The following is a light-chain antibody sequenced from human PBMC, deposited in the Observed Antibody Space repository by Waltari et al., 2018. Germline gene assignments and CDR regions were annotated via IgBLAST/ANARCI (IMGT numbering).Light chain of an antibody. V-gene: IGLV1-44*01. J-gene: IGLJ2*01. CDR3: AAWDDSLNGVV. CDR2: TNN. Sequence: QSVMPQPPSTSGTPGQRVTISCSGSSSNIGSNTVNWYQQLPGTAPKLLIYTNNQRPSGVPDRFSGSKSGTSASLAISGLQSEDEAGYYCAAWDDSLNGVVFGGGTKLTVL. CDR1: SSNIGSNT.